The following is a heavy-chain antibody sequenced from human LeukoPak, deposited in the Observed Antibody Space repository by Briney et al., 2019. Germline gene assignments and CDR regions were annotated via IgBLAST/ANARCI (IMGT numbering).Heavy chain of an antibody. V-gene: IGHV6-1*01. CDR1: GDSVSSNSAA. CDR2: TYYRSKWYN. D-gene: IGHD1-26*01. Sequence: SQTLSLTCAISGDSVSSNSAARNWIRQSPSRGLEWLGRTYYRSKWYNDYAVSVKSRITINPDTSKNQFSLQLNSVTPEDTAVYYCARDPGLLGTYYYYGMDVWGQGTTVTVSS. CDR3: ARDPGLLGTYYYYGMDV. J-gene: IGHJ6*02.